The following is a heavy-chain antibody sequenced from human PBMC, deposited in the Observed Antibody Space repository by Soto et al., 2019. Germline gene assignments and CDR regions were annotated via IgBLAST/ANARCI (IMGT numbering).Heavy chain of an antibody. CDR1: GGNFSSYT. D-gene: IGHD3-16*02. CDR3: AGLHDYIWWWYRSTFDS. V-gene: IGHV1-69*02. J-gene: IGHJ4*02. CDR2: IIPILGIA. Sequence: QVQLVQSGAEVKKPGSSVKVSCKASGGNFSSYTISWVRQAPGQGLEWMGRIIPILGIANYSQQFQGRVTISADNSTRTAYIGRSSLRAENTAGYYWAGLHDYIWWWYRSTFDSCGQGTLVTAYS.